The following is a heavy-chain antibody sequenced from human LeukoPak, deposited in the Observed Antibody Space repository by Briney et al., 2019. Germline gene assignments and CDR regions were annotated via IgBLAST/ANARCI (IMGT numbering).Heavy chain of an antibody. CDR1: GVSPSTYY. CDR2: IYTSGST. D-gene: IGHD2/OR15-2a*01. J-gene: IGHJ4*02. V-gene: IGHV4-4*07. Sequence: PSETLSLTCTVSGVSPSTYYWSWIRQPAGKGLEWIGRIYTSGSTNFNPSLKSRVTMSVDTSKNQFSLNLTSVTAADTAVYYCARGHCDSAGCYYFDYWGRGTRVTVSS. CDR3: ARGHCDSAGCYYFDY.